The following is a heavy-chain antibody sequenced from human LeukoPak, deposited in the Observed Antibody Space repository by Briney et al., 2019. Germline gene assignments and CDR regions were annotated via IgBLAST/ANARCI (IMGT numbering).Heavy chain of an antibody. CDR1: GFSFSTYA. CDR2: TSYDGNK. J-gene: IGHJ3*02. V-gene: IGHV3-30-3*01. CDR3: AKETGYSSSWHDAFDI. D-gene: IGHD6-13*01. Sequence: GRSLRLSCAASGFSFSTYAMHWVRQAPGKRLEWVAVTSYDGNKYYADSVKGRFTISRGNSKNTLYLQMNSLRAEDTAVYYCAKETGYSSSWHDAFDIWGQGTMVTVSS.